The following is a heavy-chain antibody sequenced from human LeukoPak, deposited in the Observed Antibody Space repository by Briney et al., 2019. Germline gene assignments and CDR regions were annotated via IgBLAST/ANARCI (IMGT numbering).Heavy chain of an antibody. CDR3: ARDAGYCTGGSCWYFDH. Sequence: ASVKVSSKASGYTFTDYYMHWVRQAPGQGLEWMGWINLNSGGTNFAQRFQGRVTMTRDTSISTAYMDLSRLISDDTAVYYCARDAGYCTGGSCWYFDHWGQGTLVTVSS. D-gene: IGHD2-15*01. J-gene: IGHJ4*02. CDR2: INLNSGGT. CDR1: GYTFTDYY. V-gene: IGHV1-2*02.